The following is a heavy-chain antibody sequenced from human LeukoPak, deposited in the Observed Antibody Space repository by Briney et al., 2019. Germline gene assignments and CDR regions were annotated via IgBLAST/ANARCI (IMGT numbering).Heavy chain of an antibody. CDR1: GSGYSISGGFY. V-gene: IGHV4-38-2*02. D-gene: IGHD3-22*01. J-gene: IGHJ4*02. Sequence: SETLSLTCTVSGSGYSISGGFYWGWIRQPPGKGLEWIGSIYHSGSTYYNPSLKSRATISVDTSKNQFSPKLKFVTAADTAVYYRAGQFDSSGSYFYWGQGTLVTVSS. CDR2: IYHSGST. CDR3: AGQFDSSGSYFY.